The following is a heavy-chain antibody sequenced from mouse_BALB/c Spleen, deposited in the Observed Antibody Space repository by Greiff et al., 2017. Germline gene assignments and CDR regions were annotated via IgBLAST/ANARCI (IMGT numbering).Heavy chain of an antibody. CDR1: GFTFNTYA. V-gene: IGHV10-1*02. Sequence: EVQLVESGGGLVQPKGSLKLSCAASGFTFNTYAMNWVRQAPGKGLEWVARIRSKSNNYATYYADSVKDRFTISRDDSQSMLYLQMNNLKTEDTAMYYCVRPANWEFAYWGQGTLVTVSA. J-gene: IGHJ3*01. D-gene: IGHD4-1*01. CDR3: VRPANWEFAY. CDR2: IRSKSNNYAT.